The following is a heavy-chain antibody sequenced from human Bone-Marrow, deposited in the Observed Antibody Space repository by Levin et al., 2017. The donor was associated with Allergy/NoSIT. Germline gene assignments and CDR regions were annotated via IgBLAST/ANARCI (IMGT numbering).Heavy chain of an antibody. CDR1: GYIFTSYD. V-gene: IGHV1-8*01. CDR3: VRGVAYHDDSSVSLD. J-gene: IGHJ4*02. D-gene: IGHD3-22*01. CDR2: MSPNSGSS. Sequence: GGSLRLSCKTSGYIFTSYDINWVRQATGQGLEWMGWMSPNSGSSGYAQKFRGRVTLTRNISLRIAFMELSSLTSEDTAVYYCVRGVAYHDDSSVSLDWGQGTLVTVSS.